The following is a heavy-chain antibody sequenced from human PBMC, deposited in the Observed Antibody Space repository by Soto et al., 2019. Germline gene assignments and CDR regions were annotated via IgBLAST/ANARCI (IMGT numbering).Heavy chain of an antibody. CDR1: GYNFNTYG. D-gene: IGHD3-16*01. CDR2: ISGYNGYT. J-gene: IGHJ4*02. Sequence: QVQLVQSGAEVRRPGASVRISRKTSGYNFNTYGIIWVRQAPGQGLEWMGWISGYNGYTKYAQSLEDRVTLSTDTSTSTAYLELRSLRSGDTAVYFCARDRDYSHTDADIDYWGQGTLVTVSS. V-gene: IGHV1-18*01. CDR3: ARDRDYSHTDADIDY.